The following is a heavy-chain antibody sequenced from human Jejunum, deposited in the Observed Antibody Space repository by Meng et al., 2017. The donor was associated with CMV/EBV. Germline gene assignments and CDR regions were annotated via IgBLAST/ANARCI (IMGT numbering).Heavy chain of an antibody. CDR3: VDYSSSYGWFDP. V-gene: IGHV4-39*01. Sequence: SLTCTVSGDSISSSIHYWTWIRQPPGKGLEWIGSGSTYYNPSLKSRVTISVDTSKNQFSLMLTSVTAADTAVYYCVDYSSSYGWFDPWGQGTLVTVSS. CDR1: GDSISSSIHY. D-gene: IGHD6-6*01. CDR2: GST. J-gene: IGHJ5*02.